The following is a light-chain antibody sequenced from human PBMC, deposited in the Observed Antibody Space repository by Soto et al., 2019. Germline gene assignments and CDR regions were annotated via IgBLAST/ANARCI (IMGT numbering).Light chain of an antibody. CDR2: GAS. V-gene: IGKV3-20*01. J-gene: IGKJ2*01. CDR1: QSVSSSY. CDR3: QQYGSSPQT. Sequence: EIVLTQSPGTLSLSPGERATLSCRASQSVSSSYLAWYQQKPGQATRLLIYGASNRATGIPDRFSGSGSGTDFTLTISRLEPEDFAVYYCQQYGSSPQTFGQGTNLEIK.